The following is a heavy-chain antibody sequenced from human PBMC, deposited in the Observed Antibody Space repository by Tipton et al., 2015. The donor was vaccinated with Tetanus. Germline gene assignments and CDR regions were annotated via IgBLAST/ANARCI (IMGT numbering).Heavy chain of an antibody. CDR2: IYYNGNT. Sequence: TLSLTCTVSGGSVSSGSYYWSWIRQPPGKGLEWIGTIYYNGNTYYNPSLKSRVTISVDTSKNQFSLKLSSVTAADTAVYYCARMQRYGMDVWGQGTTVTVSS. D-gene: IGHD6-25*01. J-gene: IGHJ6*02. CDR3: ARMQRYGMDV. V-gene: IGHV4-39*07. CDR1: GGSVSSGSYY.